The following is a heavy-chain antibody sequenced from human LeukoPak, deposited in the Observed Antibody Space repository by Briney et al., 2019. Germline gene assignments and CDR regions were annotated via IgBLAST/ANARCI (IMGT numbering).Heavy chain of an antibody. J-gene: IGHJ3*01. CDR2: IYYSGST. CDR3: ARAADYYV. CDR1: GGSISSYY. V-gene: IGHV4-59*01. Sequence: SETLSLTCTVSGGSISSYYWSWIRQPPGKGLEWIGYIYYSGSTNYNPSLKSRVTISVDTSKNQLSLRLSSVTAADTAVYYCARAADYYVWGQGTMVTVSS. D-gene: IGHD3-10*01.